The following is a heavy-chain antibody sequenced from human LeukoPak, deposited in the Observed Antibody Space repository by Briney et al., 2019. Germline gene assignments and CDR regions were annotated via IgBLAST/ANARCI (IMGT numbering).Heavy chain of an antibody. CDR1: GYTLNKLS. J-gene: IGHJ4*02. V-gene: IGHV1-24*01. D-gene: IGHD1-26*01. CDR3: ARSNSGSYYHFDY. CDR2: FDPEDGET. Sequence: ASVKVSCKVSGYTLNKLSMHWVRQAPGKGLEWMGGFDPEDGETIYAQKFQGRVTMNTDTSTSTAYMELRGLTSDDTAVYYCARSNSGSYYHFDYWGQGTLVTVSS.